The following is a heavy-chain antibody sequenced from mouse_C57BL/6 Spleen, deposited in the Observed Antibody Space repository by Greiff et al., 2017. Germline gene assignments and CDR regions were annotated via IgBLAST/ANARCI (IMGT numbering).Heavy chain of an antibody. J-gene: IGHJ2*01. CDR1: GYTFTDYY. CDR3: ARRNYFDY. CDR2: IYPGSGNT. V-gene: IGHV1-76*01. Sequence: VQLQQSGAELVRPGASVKLSYKASGYTFTDYYINWVKQRPGQGLEWIARIYPGSGNTYYNEKFKGKATLTAEKSSSTAYMQLSSLTSEDSAVYFCARRNYFDYWGQGTTLTVSS.